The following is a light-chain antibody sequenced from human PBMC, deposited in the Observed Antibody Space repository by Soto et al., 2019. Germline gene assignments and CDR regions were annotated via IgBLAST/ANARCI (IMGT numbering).Light chain of an antibody. CDR1: SANIGSNT. Sequence: QSVLTQPPSASGTPGQRVTISCSGGSANIGSNTVNWYQQPPGTAPKVLIYTNDQRPSGVPDRFSGSKSGTSASLAISGLQSEDEADYYCAAWDDNVKGVVIGGGTKLTVL. CDR3: AAWDDNVKGVV. J-gene: IGLJ2*01. V-gene: IGLV1-44*01. CDR2: TND.